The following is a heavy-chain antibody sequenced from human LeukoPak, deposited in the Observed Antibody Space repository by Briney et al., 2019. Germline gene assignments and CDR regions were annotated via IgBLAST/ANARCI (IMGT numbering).Heavy chain of an antibody. D-gene: IGHD2-2*01. Sequence: PSQTLSLTCTVSGGSISSGSYYWGWIRQPPGKGLEWIGSIYYSGSTYYNPSLKSRVTISVDTSKNQFSLKLSSVTGADTAVYYCASLGIVVVPAAIFADYWGQGTLVTVSS. CDR2: IYYSGST. CDR3: ASLGIVVVPAAIFADY. CDR1: GGSISSGSYY. J-gene: IGHJ4*02. V-gene: IGHV4-39*01.